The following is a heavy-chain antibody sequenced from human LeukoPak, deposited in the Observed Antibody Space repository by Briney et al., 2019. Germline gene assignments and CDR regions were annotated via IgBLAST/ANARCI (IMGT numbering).Heavy chain of an antibody. CDR2: INSDGSST. Sequence: GGSLRLSCAASGFTFSSYWMHWVRQAPGKVLVWVSRINSDGSSTSYADSVKGRFTISRDNAKNTLYLQMNSLRAEDTALYYCASLGYSKGYYYGMDVWGQGTTVTVSS. D-gene: IGHD4-11*01. J-gene: IGHJ6*02. CDR1: GFTFSSYW. V-gene: IGHV3-74*01. CDR3: ASLGYSKGYYYGMDV.